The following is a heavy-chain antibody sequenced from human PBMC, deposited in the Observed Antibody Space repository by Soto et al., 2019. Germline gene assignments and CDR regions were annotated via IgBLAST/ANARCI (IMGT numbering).Heavy chain of an antibody. Sequence: PGGSLRLSCAVSGFTFSNAWMSWVRQAPGKGLEWVGRIKSKTDGGTTDYAAPVKGRFTISRDDSKNTLYLQMKSLKTEDTAVYYCTTSRSWYYYYGMDVWCQGTKVTVSS. CDR3: TTSRSWYYYYGMDV. CDR2: IKSKTDGGTT. J-gene: IGHJ6*02. D-gene: IGHD6-13*01. CDR1: GFTFSNAW. V-gene: IGHV3-15*01.